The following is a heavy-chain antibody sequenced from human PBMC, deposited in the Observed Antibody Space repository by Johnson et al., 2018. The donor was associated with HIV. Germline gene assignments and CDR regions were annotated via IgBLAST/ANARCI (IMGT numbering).Heavy chain of an antibody. V-gene: IGHV3-53*01. D-gene: IGHD3-3*01. CDR3: AREDWELFGGDAFDI. J-gene: IGHJ3*02. CDR1: GFTVSSNY. Sequence: VQLMESGGGLIQPGGSLRLSCAASGFTVSSNYMSWVRQAPGKGLEWVSVIYSGGSTYYADSVNGRFPISRDNSKNTLYLQMNSLRVEDTAVYYCAREDWELFGGDAFDIWGQGTMVTVSS. CDR2: IYSGGST.